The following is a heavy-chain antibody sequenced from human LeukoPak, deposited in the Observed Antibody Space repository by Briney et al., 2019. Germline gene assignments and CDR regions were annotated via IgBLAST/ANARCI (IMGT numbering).Heavy chain of an antibody. CDR2: SWSDGTNK. D-gene: IGHD4-11*01. CDR1: GFSISHIG. V-gene: IGHV3-33*03. CDR3: AKVAQRGFDYSTSLEH. Sequence: PGRSLSLSCDVSGFSISHIGIHWVWHPQGKGMGWVGVSWSDGTNKYYADSVKERCSILTDDFQNMQSLQMHGLWTEDTTVFFCAKVAQRGFDYSTSLEHWGQGSLVTVS. J-gene: IGHJ4*02.